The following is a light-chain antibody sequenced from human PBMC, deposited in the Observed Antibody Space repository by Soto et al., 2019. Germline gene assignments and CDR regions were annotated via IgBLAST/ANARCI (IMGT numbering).Light chain of an antibody. J-gene: IGKJ1*01. V-gene: IGKV1-5*01. Sequence: IQMTQSPSTLSASVGDRVTITCRASQSISTWLAWYQQKPGKAPKLLIYDASSLESGVPSRFSGSGSGTEFTLTISSLRPDDFATYYCQQYNGYSGTFGQGTKWIS. CDR2: DAS. CDR3: QQYNGYSGT. CDR1: QSISTW.